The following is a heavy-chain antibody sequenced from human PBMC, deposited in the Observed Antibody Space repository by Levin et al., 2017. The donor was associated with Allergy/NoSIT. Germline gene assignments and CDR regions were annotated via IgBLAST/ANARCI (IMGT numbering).Heavy chain of an antibody. J-gene: IGHJ4*02. D-gene: IGHD5-18*01. CDR2: IYLSGST. V-gene: IGHV4-30-2*01. Sequence: PSETLSLTCAVSGGSISSGGYSWSWIRQPPGKGLEWIGNIYLSGSTNDNPSLKSRVTMSVDRSKNQFSLKLSYVTAAATAVYYCARVAADSYGYYFDYWGPGARITVSS. CDR1: GGSISSGGYS. CDR3: ARVAADSYGYYFDY.